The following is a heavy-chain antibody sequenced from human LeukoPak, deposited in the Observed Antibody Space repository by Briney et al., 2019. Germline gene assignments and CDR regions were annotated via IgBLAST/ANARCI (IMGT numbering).Heavy chain of an antibody. J-gene: IGHJ5*02. D-gene: IGHD3-16*02. CDR3: ARDPYGGIGVFDP. Sequence: GGSLRLSCAASGFTFSSYSMNWVRQAPGKGLEWVSYISSSSSTIYYADSVKGRFTISRDNAKNSLYLQMTSLRAEDTALYYCARDPYGGIGVFDPWGQGTLVTVSS. V-gene: IGHV3-48*04. CDR1: GFTFSSYS. CDR2: ISSSSSTI.